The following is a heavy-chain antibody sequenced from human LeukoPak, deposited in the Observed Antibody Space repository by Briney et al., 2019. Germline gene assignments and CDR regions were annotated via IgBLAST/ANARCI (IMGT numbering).Heavy chain of an antibody. D-gene: IGHD4-17*01. V-gene: IGHV3-21*01. CDR1: GFTFSSYS. J-gene: IGHJ4*02. Sequence: NAGGSLRLSCAASGFTFSSYSMNWVRQAPGKGLEWVSFISGTSSYIYYPDSVKGRFTTSRDNAKNSLYLQMNSLRAEDTAVYYCARDHGTYGEQDFDYWGQGILVTVSS. CDR2: ISGTSSYI. CDR3: ARDHGTYGEQDFDY.